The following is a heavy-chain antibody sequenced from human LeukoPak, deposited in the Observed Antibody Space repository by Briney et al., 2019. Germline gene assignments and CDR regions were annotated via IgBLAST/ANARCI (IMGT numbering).Heavy chain of an antibody. CDR2: VSTDGTP. CDR1: RFTFDNYA. V-gene: IGHV3-23*01. J-gene: IGHJ6*03. Sequence: GGSLRLSCAVSRFTFDNYAMAWVRQAPGKGLESVSSVSTDGTPYYADSVKGRFTISRDNSKNTLHLQMNSLRAEDTAVYYCAKLGAGGYYSYMDVWGKGTTVIVSS. D-gene: IGHD3-16*01. CDR3: AKLGAGGYYSYMDV.